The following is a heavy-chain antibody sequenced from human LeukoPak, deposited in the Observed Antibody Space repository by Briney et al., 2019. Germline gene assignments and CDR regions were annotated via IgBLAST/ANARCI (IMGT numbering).Heavy chain of an antibody. V-gene: IGHV3-53*01. CDR2: IYSGGNT. Sequence: PGGSLRLSCAASGLTVSSNHMSWVRQAPGKGLEWVSVIYSGGNTYYADSVKGRFTISRDNSKNTMYLQMNSLRAEDTAVYYCARDEMYYDSSGYYNYYYYGMDVWGQGTTVTVSS. J-gene: IGHJ6*02. D-gene: IGHD3-22*01. CDR3: ARDEMYYDSSGYYNYYYYGMDV. CDR1: GLTVSSNH.